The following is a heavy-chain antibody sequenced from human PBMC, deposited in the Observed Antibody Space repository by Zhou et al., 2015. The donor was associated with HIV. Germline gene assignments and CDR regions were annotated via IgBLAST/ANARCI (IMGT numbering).Heavy chain of an antibody. CDR1: GGTFSSYA. CDR2: IIPIFGTA. V-gene: IGHV1-69*06. J-gene: IGHJ3*02. CDR3: ARTRAGYYYDSSGYREPDDAFDI. Sequence: QVQLVQSGAEVKKPGSSVKVSCKASGGTFSSYAISWVRQAPGQGLEWMGGIIPIFGTANYAQKFQGRVTITADKSTSTAYMELSSLRSEDTAVYYCARTRAGYYYDSSGYREPDDAFDIWGQGTMVTVSS. D-gene: IGHD3-22*01.